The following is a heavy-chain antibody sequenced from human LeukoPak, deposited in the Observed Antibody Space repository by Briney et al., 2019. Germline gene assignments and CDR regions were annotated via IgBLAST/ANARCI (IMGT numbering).Heavy chain of an antibody. Sequence: GGSLRLSCAASGFTFSSYSMNWVRQAPGKGLEWVSSISSSSSYIYYADSVKGRFTISRDNAKNSLYLQMNSLRAEDTAVYYCARDGKYDFWSGYYTHWGQGTLVTVSS. D-gene: IGHD3-3*01. CDR3: ARDGKYDFWSGYYTH. CDR1: GFTFSSYS. V-gene: IGHV3-21*01. J-gene: IGHJ4*02. CDR2: ISSSSSYI.